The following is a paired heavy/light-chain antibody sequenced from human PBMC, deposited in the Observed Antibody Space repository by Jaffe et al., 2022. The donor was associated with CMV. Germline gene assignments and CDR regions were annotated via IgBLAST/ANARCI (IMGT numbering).Heavy chain of an antibody. CDR2: IYSGGGT. CDR3: ARDPPGTAAGPG. D-gene: IGHD6-13*01. CDR1: EFTVSNNY. V-gene: IGHV3-53*01. Sequence: EMQLVESGGGLIQPGGSLRLSCAASEFTVSNNYMSWVRQAPGKGLEWVSLIYSGGGTHYADSVKGRFTISRDSSKNTLYLQMNSLRVEDTAMYYCARDPPGTAAGPGWGQGTLVTVSS. J-gene: IGHJ4*02.
Light chain of an antibody. CDR1: QSVRTN. CDR3: QQYNIGPPDT. J-gene: IGKJ2*01. CDR2: GAS. V-gene: IGKV3-15*01. Sequence: EIVMTQSPATLSLSPGERATLSCRASQSVRTNLAWFQQKPGQAPRLLIYGASTRATGIPARFSGSGSGTEFTLTISSLQSEDFAVYYCQQYNIGPPDTFGQGTRLEIK.